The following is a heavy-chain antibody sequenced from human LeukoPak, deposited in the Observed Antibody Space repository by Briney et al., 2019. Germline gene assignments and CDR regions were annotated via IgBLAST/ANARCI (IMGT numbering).Heavy chain of an antibody. CDR2: IYTSGST. D-gene: IGHD2-2*01. Sequence: SQTLSLTCTVSGGSISSGSYYWSWIRQPAGKGLEWIGRIYTSGSTNYNPSLKSRVTISVDTSKNQFSLKLSSVTAADTAVYYCARDPAASEFDYWGQGTLVTVSS. V-gene: IGHV4-61*02. CDR1: GGSISSGSYY. J-gene: IGHJ4*02. CDR3: ARDPAASEFDY.